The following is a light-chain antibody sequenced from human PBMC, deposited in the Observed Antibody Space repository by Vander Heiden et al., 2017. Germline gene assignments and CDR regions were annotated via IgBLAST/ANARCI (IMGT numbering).Light chain of an antibody. CDR1: QGISNY. Sequence: DIQMTQSSSSLSASIGDRVTLTCRASQGISNYLNWYQQKPEKAPKLLIYAASNLQSGVPSRFSGSGSGTDFTLTISSLQPEDFATYYCQQSDSTPYTFGQGTKLEIK. CDR2: AAS. V-gene: IGKV1-39*01. CDR3: QQSDSTPYT. J-gene: IGKJ2*01.